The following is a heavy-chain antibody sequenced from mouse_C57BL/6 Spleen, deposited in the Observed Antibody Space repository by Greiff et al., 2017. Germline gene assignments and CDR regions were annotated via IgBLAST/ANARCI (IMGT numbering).Heavy chain of an antibody. J-gene: IGHJ2*01. Sequence: EVQLQQSAAELVRPGASVKLSCTASGFNIKNTYMHWVKQRPEQGLEWIGRIDPATGNTKYAPKFQGTATITADTTSNTAYLLLSSLTSEDTAIYYCASYYYGSSHFDYWGQGTTLTVSS. CDR1: GFNIKNTY. D-gene: IGHD1-1*01. CDR3: ASYYYGSSHFDY. V-gene: IGHV14-3*01. CDR2: IDPATGNT.